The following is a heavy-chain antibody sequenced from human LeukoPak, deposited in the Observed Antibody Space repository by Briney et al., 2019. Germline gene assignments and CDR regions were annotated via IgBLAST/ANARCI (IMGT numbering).Heavy chain of an antibody. V-gene: IGHV4-39*07. CDR2: IYYSGST. CDR3: ARARGRFGGWFDP. D-gene: IGHD3-16*01. CDR1: GGSISGSSYY. Sequence: SETLSLTCTVSGGSISGSSYYWGWIRQPPGKGLEWIGSIYYSGSTYYNPSLKSRVTISVDTSKNQFSLKLSSVTAADTAVYYCARARGRFGGWFDPWGQGTLVTVSS. J-gene: IGHJ5*02.